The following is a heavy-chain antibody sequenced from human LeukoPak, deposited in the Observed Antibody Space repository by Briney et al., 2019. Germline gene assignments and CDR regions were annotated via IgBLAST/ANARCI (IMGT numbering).Heavy chain of an antibody. V-gene: IGHV4-38-2*02. CDR2: IYHSGST. D-gene: IGHD5-12*01. CDR1: GYSISSGYY. Sequence: SETLSLTCTVSGYSISSGYYWGWIRQPPGKGLEWIGSIYHSGSTYYNPSFKSRVTISVDRSKNQFSLKLSSVTAADTAVYYCARGAIVATIGLFDYWGQGTLVTVSS. CDR3: ARGAIVATIGLFDY. J-gene: IGHJ4*02.